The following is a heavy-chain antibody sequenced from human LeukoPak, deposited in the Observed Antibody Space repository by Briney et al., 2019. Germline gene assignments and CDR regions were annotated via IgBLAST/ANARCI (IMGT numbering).Heavy chain of an antibody. CDR2: IHSDGIST. J-gene: IGHJ6*03. Sequence: PGGSLRLSCAASGFTFSNTWMHWVRQAPGKGLVWVSRIHSDGISTTYADSVKGRFTISRDNSKNTLYLQMNSLRAEDTAVYYCAKGGYSNGRYYYYYMDVWGKGTTVTISS. D-gene: IGHD5-18*01. V-gene: IGHV3-74*03. CDR1: GFTFSNTW. CDR3: AKGGYSNGRYYYYYMDV.